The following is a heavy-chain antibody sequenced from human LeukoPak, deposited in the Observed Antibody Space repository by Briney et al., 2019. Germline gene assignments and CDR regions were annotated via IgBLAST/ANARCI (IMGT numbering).Heavy chain of an antibody. CDR1: GGSISSYY. V-gene: IGHV4-59*01. CDR2: IYYSGST. Sequence: SETLSLTCTVSGGSISSYYWSWIRQPPGKGLEWIGYIYYSGSTNYNPSLKSRVTISVDTSKNQFSLKLSSVTAADTAVYYCARDQLYYDSSGYAFDLWGQGTMVTVSS. D-gene: IGHD3-22*01. J-gene: IGHJ3*01. CDR3: ARDQLYYDSSGYAFDL.